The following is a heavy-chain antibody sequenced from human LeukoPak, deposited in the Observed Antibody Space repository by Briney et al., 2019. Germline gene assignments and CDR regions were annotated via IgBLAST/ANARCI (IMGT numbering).Heavy chain of an antibody. V-gene: IGHV3-7*01. Sequence: GGSLRLSCAASGFTFSSYWMSWVRQAPGKGLEWVANIKQDGSEKYYVDSVKGRFTISSDNAKNSLYLQMNSLRAEDTAVYYCARDHHRRYYDSQARDTFDIWGQGTMVTVSS. D-gene: IGHD3-22*01. J-gene: IGHJ3*02. CDR1: GFTFSSYW. CDR3: ARDHHRRYYDSQARDTFDI. CDR2: IKQDGSEK.